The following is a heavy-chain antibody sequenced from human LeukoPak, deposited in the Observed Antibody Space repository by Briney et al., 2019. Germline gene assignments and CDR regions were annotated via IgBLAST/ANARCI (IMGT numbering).Heavy chain of an antibody. D-gene: IGHD1-26*01. CDR2: IYYSGST. J-gene: IGHJ4*02. CDR3: ARAPVVRELRYYFDY. CDR1: GGSISSGDYY. V-gene: IGHV4-30-4*01. Sequence: SETLSLTCTVSGGSISSGDYYWSWIRQTPGKGLEWIGYIYYSGSTYYNPSLKSRLTVSVDTSKNQFSLKLRFVTAADTAVYYCARAPVVRELRYYFDYWGQGTLVTVSS.